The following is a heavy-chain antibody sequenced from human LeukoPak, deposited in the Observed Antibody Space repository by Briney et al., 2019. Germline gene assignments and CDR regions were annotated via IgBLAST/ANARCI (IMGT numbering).Heavy chain of an antibody. CDR1: GFTFSDYY. J-gene: IGHJ4*02. D-gene: IGHD5-18*01. V-gene: IGHV3-11*06. CDR2: ISSSSSYT. CDR3: AKEGRGYSYGTFDY. Sequence: GGSLRLSCSASGFTFSDYYMSWIRQAPGKGLEWVSYISSSSSYTNYADSVKGRFTISRDNAKDSLYLQMNSLRAEDTAVYYCAKEGRGYSYGTFDYWGQGTLVTVSS.